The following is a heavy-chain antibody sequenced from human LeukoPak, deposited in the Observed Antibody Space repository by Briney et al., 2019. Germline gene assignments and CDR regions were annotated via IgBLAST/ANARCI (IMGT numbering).Heavy chain of an antibody. CDR1: GFSFSSYA. Sequence: XXSLRLSCAASGFSFSSYAMTWVRQAPGKGLEWVSVISGSGDSTYYADSVKGRFTISRDNSKNTLYLQMNSLRDEDTAVYYCANVGDYGGANWFDPWGQGTLVTVSS. CDR3: ANVGDYGGANWFDP. V-gene: IGHV3-23*01. CDR2: ISGSGDST. D-gene: IGHD4-23*01. J-gene: IGHJ5*02.